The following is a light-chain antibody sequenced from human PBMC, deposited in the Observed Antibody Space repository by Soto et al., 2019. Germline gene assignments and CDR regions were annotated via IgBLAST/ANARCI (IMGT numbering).Light chain of an antibody. Sequence: DIVMPQSPLSLPVTPGAPASISCRSNQSLLHGNGYNYLDWYLQKPGQSQQLLIYLGSNRASGVPDRFSGSGSGTDFTLKISKVEAEDVGVYYCMQALQITWTFGQGTKVEIK. V-gene: IGKV2-28*01. CDR1: QSLLHGNGYNY. J-gene: IGKJ1*01. CDR3: MQALQITWT. CDR2: LGS.